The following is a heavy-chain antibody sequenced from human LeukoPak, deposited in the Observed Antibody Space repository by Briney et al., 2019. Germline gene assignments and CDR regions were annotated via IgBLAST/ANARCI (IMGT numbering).Heavy chain of an antibody. Sequence: GGSLRLSCAASGFTFSSYAMSWVRQAPGKGLEWVSAISGSGGSTYYADSVKGRFTISRDNSKNMLYLQMNSLRAEDTAVYYCAKDRVAGTGTQYFQHWGQGTLVTVSS. D-gene: IGHD6-19*01. J-gene: IGHJ1*01. CDR1: GFTFSSYA. CDR2: ISGSGGST. CDR3: AKDRVAGTGTQYFQH. V-gene: IGHV3-23*01.